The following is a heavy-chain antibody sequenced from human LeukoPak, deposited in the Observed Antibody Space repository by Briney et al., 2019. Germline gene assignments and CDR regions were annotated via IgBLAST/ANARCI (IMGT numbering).Heavy chain of an antibody. CDR2: FYTSGST. V-gene: IGHV4-4*07. CDR3: ARGRRGWYNENYFDY. D-gene: IGHD6-19*01. Sequence: SETLSLTCTVSGGSISSYYWSWIRQPAGKGLEWIGHFYTSGSTNYNPSLKSRVTMSVDTSKNQFSLKLSSVTAADTAVYYCARGRRGWYNENYFDYWGQGTLVTVSS. CDR1: GGSISSYY. J-gene: IGHJ4*02.